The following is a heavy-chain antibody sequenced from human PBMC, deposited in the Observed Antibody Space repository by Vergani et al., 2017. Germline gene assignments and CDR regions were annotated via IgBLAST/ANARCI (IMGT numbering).Heavy chain of an antibody. CDR1: GFTFSSYS. CDR2: ISSSSSYI. V-gene: IGHV3-21*01. J-gene: IGHJ5*02. D-gene: IGHD5-18*01. Sequence: EVQLVESGGGLVKPGGSLRLSCAASGFTFSSYSMNWVRQAPGKGLEWVSSISSSSSYIYYADSVKGRFTISRDNAKNSLYLQMNSLRAEDTAVYYCARSLREDTAMVTGWFDHWGQGTLVTVSS. CDR3: ARSLREDTAMVTGWFDH.